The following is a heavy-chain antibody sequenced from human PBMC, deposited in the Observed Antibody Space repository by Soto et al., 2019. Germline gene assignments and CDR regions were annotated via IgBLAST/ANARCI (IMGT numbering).Heavy chain of an antibody. Sequence: QVQLVQSGAEEKKPGASVKVSCKASGYTFTSYAMHWVRQAPGQRLEWMGWINAGNGNTKYSQKFQGRVTITRDTSASTAYMGLSSLRSEDTAVDYCARGSGYYYWDDYWGQGTLVTVSS. CDR2: INAGNGNT. D-gene: IGHD3-22*01. V-gene: IGHV1-3*05. J-gene: IGHJ4*02. CDR3: ARGSGYYYWDDY. CDR1: GYTFTSYA.